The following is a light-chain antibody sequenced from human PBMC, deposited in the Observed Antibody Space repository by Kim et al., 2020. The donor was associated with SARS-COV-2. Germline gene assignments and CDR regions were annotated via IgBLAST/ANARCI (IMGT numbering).Light chain of an antibody. CDR3: QVWDSSSDHVV. V-gene: IGLV3-21*04. CDR2: YDS. J-gene: IGLJ3*02. Sequence: SYELTQPPSVSVAPGKTAGMTCGGENIGSKSVYWYQLKPGQAPVLVIYYDSDRPSGIPERFSGSNSGNTATLTISRVEAGDEADYYCQVWDSSSDHVVFGGGTKLTVL. CDR1: NIGSKS.